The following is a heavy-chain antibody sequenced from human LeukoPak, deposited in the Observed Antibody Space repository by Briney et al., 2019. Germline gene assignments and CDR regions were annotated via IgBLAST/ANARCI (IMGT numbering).Heavy chain of an antibody. CDR2: IYYSGST. Sequence: SETLSLTCTVSGGSISNYYWSWIRQPPGKGLEWIGYIYYSGSTNYNPSLKSRVTISVDTSKNQFSLKLSSVTAADTAVYYCARDADYDILTGYYNVNAFDIWGQGTMVTVSS. CDR1: GGSISNYY. CDR3: ARDADYDILTGYYNVNAFDI. J-gene: IGHJ3*02. D-gene: IGHD3-9*01. V-gene: IGHV4-59*12.